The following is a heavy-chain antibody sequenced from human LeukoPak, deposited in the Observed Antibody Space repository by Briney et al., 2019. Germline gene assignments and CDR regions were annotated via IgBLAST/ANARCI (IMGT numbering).Heavy chain of an antibody. CDR2: IWYDGSNK. V-gene: IGHV3-30*02. D-gene: IGHD3-3*01. J-gene: IGHJ6*02. CDR1: GFTFSSYG. Sequence: PGGSLRLSCAASGFTFSSYGMHWVRQAPGKGLEWVAVIWYDGSNKYYADSVKGRFTISRDNSKKTLYLQMNSLRAEDTAVYYCAKDFYDFWSGNYGDDYYYGMDVWGQGTTVTVS. CDR3: AKDFYDFWSGNYGDDYYYGMDV.